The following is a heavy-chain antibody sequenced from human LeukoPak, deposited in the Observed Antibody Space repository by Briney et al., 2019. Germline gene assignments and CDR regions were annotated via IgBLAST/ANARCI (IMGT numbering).Heavy chain of an antibody. V-gene: IGHV3-30*18. CDR3: AKSPGLRSYSHFQH. CDR1: GFTFSSYG. D-gene: IGHD2-15*01. J-gene: IGHJ1*01. Sequence: GGSLRLSCAASGFTFSSYGMHWVRQAPGKGLEWVAVISYDGSNKYYADSVKGRFTISRDNSKNTLYLQMISLRAEDTAVYYCAKSPGLRSYSHFQHWGQGTLVTVSS. CDR2: ISYDGSNK.